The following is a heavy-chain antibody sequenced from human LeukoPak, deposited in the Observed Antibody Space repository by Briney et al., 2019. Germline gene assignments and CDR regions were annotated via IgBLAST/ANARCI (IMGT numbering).Heavy chain of an antibody. D-gene: IGHD1-14*01. V-gene: IGHV3-53*01. CDR2: IYSGGST. CDR3: ARGKPGRLAFDI. CDR1: GFTAITTE. Sequence: GGSLRPSCAPSGFTAITTEMSWVGRAPGTGRKWVSVIYSGGSTYYADSVKGRFTISRDNSKNTLYLQMNSLRAEDTAVYYCARGKPGRLAFDIWGQGTMVTVSS. J-gene: IGHJ3*02.